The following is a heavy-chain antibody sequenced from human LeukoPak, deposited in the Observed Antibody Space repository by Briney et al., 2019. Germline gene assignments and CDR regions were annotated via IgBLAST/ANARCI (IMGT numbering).Heavy chain of an antibody. CDR2: ISWNSGSI. Sequence: GRSLRLSCAASGFTFDDYAMHWVRQAPGKGLEWVSGISWNSGSIGYADSVKGRFTISRDNAKNSLYLQVNSLRAEDMALYYCAKDGALGAFDIWGQGTMVTVSS. CDR1: GFTFDDYA. J-gene: IGHJ3*02. V-gene: IGHV3-9*03. CDR3: AKDGALGAFDI.